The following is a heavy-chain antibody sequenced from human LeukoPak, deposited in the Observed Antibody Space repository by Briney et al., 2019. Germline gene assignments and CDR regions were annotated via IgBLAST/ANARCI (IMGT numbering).Heavy chain of an antibody. Sequence: TPSETLSLTCAVYGGSFSGYYWSWIRQPPGKGLEWIGEINHSGSTNYNPSLKSRVTISVDTSKNQFSLKLSSVTAADTAVYYCARAVVSSGWYGYYYGMDVWGQGTTATVSS. J-gene: IGHJ6*02. CDR1: GGSFSGYY. CDR2: INHSGST. V-gene: IGHV4-34*01. D-gene: IGHD6-19*01. CDR3: ARAVVSSGWYGYYYGMDV.